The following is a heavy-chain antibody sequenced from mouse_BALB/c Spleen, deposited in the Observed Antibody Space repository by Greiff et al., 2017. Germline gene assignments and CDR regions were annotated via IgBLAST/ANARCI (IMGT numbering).Heavy chain of an antibody. J-gene: IGHJ3*01. V-gene: IGHV5-4*02. D-gene: IGHD2-14*01. CDR3: ARDGGYRYDEGPWFAY. CDR1: GFTFSDYY. Sequence: EVMLVESGGGLVKPGGSLKLSCAASGFTFSDYYMYWVRQTPEKRLEWVATISDGGSYTYYPDSVKGRFTISRDNAKNNLYLQMSSLKSEDTAMYYCARDGGYRYDEGPWFAYWGQGTLVTVSA. CDR2: ISDGGSYT.